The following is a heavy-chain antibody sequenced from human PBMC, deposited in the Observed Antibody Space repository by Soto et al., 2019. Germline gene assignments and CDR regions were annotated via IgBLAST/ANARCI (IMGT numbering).Heavy chain of an antibody. D-gene: IGHD3-16*01. CDR3: ARAPGGIDAFDI. CDR1: GDSVSRNSAA. J-gene: IGHJ3*02. CDR2: TYYRSKWYN. Sequence: HTLSLTCAISGDSVSRNSAAWHWIRQSPSRGLEWLGRTYYRSKWYNDYAVSVKSRISINPDTSKNQFSLQLNSVTPEDTAVYYCARAPGGIDAFDIWGQGTMVTVSS. V-gene: IGHV6-1*01.